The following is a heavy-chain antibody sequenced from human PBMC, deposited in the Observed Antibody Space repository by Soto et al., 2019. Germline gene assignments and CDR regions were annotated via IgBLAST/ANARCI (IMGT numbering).Heavy chain of an antibody. CDR2: ISAYNGNT. J-gene: IGHJ4*02. Sequence: QVQLVQSGAEVKKPGASVKVSCKASGYTFTSYGISCVRQAPGQGLEWMGWISAYNGNTNYPQKLQGRVTMTTDTSTSTDYMELRSLRSDDTAVYYCARDRKFLSATGLGRFDYWGQGTLVTVAS. V-gene: IGHV1-18*01. D-gene: IGHD3-3*01. CDR3: ARDRKFLSATGLGRFDY. CDR1: GYTFTSYG.